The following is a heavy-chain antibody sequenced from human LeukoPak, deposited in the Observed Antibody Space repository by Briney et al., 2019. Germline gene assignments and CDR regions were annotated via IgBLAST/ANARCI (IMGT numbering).Heavy chain of an antibody. CDR3: ARDTYYYDSSGSREYYGMDV. CDR1: GFTFSSYS. V-gene: IGHV3-21*01. D-gene: IGHD3-22*01. Sequence: GGSLRLSCAASGFTFSSYSMNWVRQAPGKGLEWVSSISSSSSYIYYADSVKGRFTISRDNAKNSLYLQMNSLRAEDTAVYYCARDTYYYDSSGSREYYGMDVWGQGTTVTVSS. J-gene: IGHJ6*02. CDR2: ISSSSSYI.